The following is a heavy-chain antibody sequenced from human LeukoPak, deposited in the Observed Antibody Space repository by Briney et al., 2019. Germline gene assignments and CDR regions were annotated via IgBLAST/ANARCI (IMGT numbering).Heavy chain of an antibody. CDR2: ISSSGSTI. CDR1: GFTFSSYG. Sequence: PGGTLRLSCAASGFTFSSYGMSWVRQAPGKGLEWVSYISSSGSTIYYADSVKSRFTISRDNAKNSLYLQMNSLRAEDTAVYYCARDFVPLYYFDYWGQGTLVTVSS. CDR3: ARDFVPLYYFDY. D-gene: IGHD6-6*01. J-gene: IGHJ4*02. V-gene: IGHV3-48*04.